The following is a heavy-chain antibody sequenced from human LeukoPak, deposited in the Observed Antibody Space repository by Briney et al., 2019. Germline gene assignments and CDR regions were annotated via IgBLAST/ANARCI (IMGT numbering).Heavy chain of an antibody. J-gene: IGHJ4*02. Sequence: GGSLRLSCAASGFTFDDYGMSWVRQAPGKGLEWVSGINWNGGSTGYADSVKGRFTISRDNAKNSLYLQMNSLRAEDTALYYCARGNYYDSSGYYRGSDYWGQGTLVTVSS. CDR2: INWNGGST. V-gene: IGHV3-20*04. CDR3: ARGNYYDSSGYYRGSDY. CDR1: GFTFDDYG. D-gene: IGHD3-22*01.